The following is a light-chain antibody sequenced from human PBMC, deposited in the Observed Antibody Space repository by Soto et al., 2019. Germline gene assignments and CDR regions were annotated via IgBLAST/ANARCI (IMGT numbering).Light chain of an antibody. J-gene: IGKJ2*01. CDR3: QQYGRSPPFT. V-gene: IGKV3-20*01. CDR2: GAS. Sequence: EIVLTQSPGTLSLSPGERATLSCRASQSVSSSYIAWYQQNPGQAPRLLIYGASSRATGIPDRFSGSGSGTDFTLTISRLESEDFAVYFCQQYGRSPPFTFGQGTRMAIK. CDR1: QSVSSSY.